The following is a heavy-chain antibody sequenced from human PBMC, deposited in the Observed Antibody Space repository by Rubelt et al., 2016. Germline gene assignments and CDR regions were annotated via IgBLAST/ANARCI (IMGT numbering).Heavy chain of an antibody. V-gene: IGHV1-69*06. CDR3: ASPPYDILTGYDYYYGMDV. J-gene: IGHJ6*02. D-gene: IGHD3-9*01. CDR2: IIPIFGTA. CDR1: GGTFSSYA. Sequence: QVQLVQSGAEVKKPGSSVKVSCKASGGTFSSYAISWVRQAPGQGLEWMGGIIPIFGTANYEQKFQSRVTITADKSTSTAYMELSSLRSEDTAVYYCASPPYDILTGYDYYYGMDVWGQGTTVTVSS.